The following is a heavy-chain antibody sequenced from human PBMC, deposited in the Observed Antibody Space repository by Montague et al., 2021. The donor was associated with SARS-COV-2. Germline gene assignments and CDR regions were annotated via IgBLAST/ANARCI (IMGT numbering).Heavy chain of an antibody. J-gene: IGHJ6*03. CDR2: IFHDGFT. CDR3: ARLRDGVVPSPILGVGPYYSYYYMDV. Sequence: SETLSLTCAVYGGSSRDYYWSWIRQPPGKGLEWIGEIFHDGFTKYSPSLKSRLTISADTSKNQFSLKLTSVAAADTAVYYCARLRDGVVPSPILGVGPYYSYYYMDVWGRGTTVTVSS. CDR1: GGSSRDYY. V-gene: IGHV4-34*12. D-gene: IGHD3-10*01.